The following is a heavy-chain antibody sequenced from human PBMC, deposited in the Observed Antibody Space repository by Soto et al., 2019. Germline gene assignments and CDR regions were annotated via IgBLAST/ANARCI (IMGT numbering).Heavy chain of an antibody. CDR1: GYTFTSYC. CDR3: ARADRGYGDGVPYYFDY. CDR2: ISAYNGNT. Sequence: ASVKLSCKASGYTFTSYCISWVRRAPGQGLEWMGWISAYNGNTNYAQKLQGRVTMTTDTSTSTAYMELRSLRSDDTAVYYCARADRGYGDGVPYYFDYWGQGTLVTVSS. V-gene: IGHV1-18*01. J-gene: IGHJ4*02. D-gene: IGHD5-18*01.